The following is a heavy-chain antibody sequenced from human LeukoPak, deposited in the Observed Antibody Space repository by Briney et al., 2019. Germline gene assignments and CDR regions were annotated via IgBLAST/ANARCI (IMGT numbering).Heavy chain of an antibody. CDR3: ARVVVATIPPGAVAGPLDY. Sequence: GASVKVSCKASGGTFSSYAISWVRQAPGQGLEWMGGIIPIFGTANYAQKFQGRVTITADESTSTAYMELSSLKSEDTAVYYCARVVVATIPPGAVAGPLDYWGQGTLVTVSS. CDR2: IIPIFGTA. D-gene: IGHD5-12*01. CDR1: GGTFSSYA. J-gene: IGHJ4*02. V-gene: IGHV1-69*13.